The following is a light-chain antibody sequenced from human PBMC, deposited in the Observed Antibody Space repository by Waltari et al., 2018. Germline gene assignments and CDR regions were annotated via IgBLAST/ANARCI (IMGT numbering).Light chain of an antibody. CDR1: QNIGRN. V-gene: IGKV3-15*01. Sequence: EIVMTQSPATLSVSPGEGATLSCRASQNIGRNLAWYQQIPGQAPRLRMYGASTRATGIPGRFSGSGSGTAFTLTISSLQSEDFAFYFCQQYSDWPPWTFGQGTKVEI. CDR3: QQYSDWPPWT. CDR2: GAS. J-gene: IGKJ1*01.